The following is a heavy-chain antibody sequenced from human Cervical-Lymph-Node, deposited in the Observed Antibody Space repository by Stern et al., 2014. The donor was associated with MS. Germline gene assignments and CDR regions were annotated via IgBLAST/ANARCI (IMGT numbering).Heavy chain of an antibody. Sequence: EVQLVESGGGLVQPGGSLRLSCAASGFTFNSYWMSWVRQTPGKGLEWMANIKPDGSEKYYVESVQGRFTISRDNSKNSMYLQMNSLRVEDTAVYFCAKYSDDYWGQGTLVTVSS. V-gene: IGHV3-7*01. J-gene: IGHJ4*02. CDR1: GFTFNSYW. CDR2: IKPDGSEK. D-gene: IGHD2-15*01. CDR3: AKYSDDY.